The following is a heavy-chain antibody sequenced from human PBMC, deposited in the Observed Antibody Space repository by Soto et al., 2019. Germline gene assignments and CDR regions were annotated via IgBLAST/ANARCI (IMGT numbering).Heavy chain of an antibody. V-gene: IGHV1-69*01. CDR2: LIPIFGTP. CDR3: AREKFSNYFDP. D-gene: IGHD4-4*01. CDR1: GGTFNSYR. Sequence: QVQLVQSGAEVKKPGSSVKVSCKSSGGTFNSYRISWVRQAPGQGLEWMGGLIPIFGTPNYAQKFQGRLTVTADESTSTVYMELSSLRSEDTAMYYCAREKFSNYFDPWGQGSLVTVSS. J-gene: IGHJ5*02.